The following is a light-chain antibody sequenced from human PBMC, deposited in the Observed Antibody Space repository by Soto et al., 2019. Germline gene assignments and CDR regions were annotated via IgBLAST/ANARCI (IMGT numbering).Light chain of an antibody. CDR3: LQHNSYPFS. CDR2: AAS. Sequence: DIQMTQSPSSLSASVGDRVTITCRASQGIRKDLGWYQQKPGKAPKRLIYAASSLQSGVPSRLSGSGSETEFTLTIRSLKPEDFATDYCLQHNSYPFSFGAGTNVDIK. V-gene: IGKV1-17*01. J-gene: IGKJ3*01. CDR1: QGIRKD.